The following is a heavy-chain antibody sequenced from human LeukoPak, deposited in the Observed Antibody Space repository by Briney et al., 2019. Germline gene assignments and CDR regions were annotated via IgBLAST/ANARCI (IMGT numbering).Heavy chain of an antibody. CDR3: GRDTDFDY. CDR2: IGSSIAYI. CDR1: GFTFSIYS. Sequence: GGSLRLSCVASGFTFSIYSMNWVRQAPGKGLEWVSSIGSSIAYIYYADSVKGRFTISRDNAKKSLYLQMNSLRAEDTAVYFCGRDTDFDYWGQGTLVTVSS. V-gene: IGHV3-21*01. J-gene: IGHJ4*02.